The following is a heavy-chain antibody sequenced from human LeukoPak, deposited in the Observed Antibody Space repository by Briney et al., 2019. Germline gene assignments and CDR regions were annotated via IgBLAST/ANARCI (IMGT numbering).Heavy chain of an antibody. J-gene: IGHJ4*02. CDR1: GFTFSSYA. CDR2: ISGSGGST. V-gene: IGHV3-23*01. D-gene: IGHD3-10*01. CDR3: AKADYSFGEFDY. Sequence: GGSLRLSCAASGFTFSSYAMSWVRQAPGKGLEWVSAISGSGGSTYYADSVKGRFTISRDNSENTLYLQMNSLRAEDTAVYYCAKADYSFGEFDYWGQGTLVTVSS.